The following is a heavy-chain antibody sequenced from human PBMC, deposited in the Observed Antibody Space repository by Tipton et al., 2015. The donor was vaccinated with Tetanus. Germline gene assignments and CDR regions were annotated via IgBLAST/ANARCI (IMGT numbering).Heavy chain of an antibody. V-gene: IGHV3-48*02. CDR1: GFNFKTLG. Sequence: GSLRLSCAASGFNFKTLGINWVRQAPGKGLEWISYIGSSGTTMYYADSVKGRFTISRDNAKNSLFLQMNSLRDEDTAVYYCVNFATSWGQGTLVTVSS. CDR3: VNFATS. CDR2: IGSSGTTM. J-gene: IGHJ5*02.